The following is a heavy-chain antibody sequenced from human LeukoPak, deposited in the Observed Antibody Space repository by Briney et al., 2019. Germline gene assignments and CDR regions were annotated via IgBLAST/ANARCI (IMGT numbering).Heavy chain of an antibody. CDR3: AINPAGSYGYFDP. D-gene: IGHD3-10*01. Sequence: GGSLRLSCAASEFTWMHWVRQAPGEGLVWVSRINRDGTSTNYADSVKGRFAMSRDSATNSLHLQMNGLRAEDTAVYYCAINPAGSYGYFDPWGQGTLDTVSS. CDR2: INRDGTST. V-gene: IGHV3-74*01. J-gene: IGHJ5*02. CDR1: EFTW.